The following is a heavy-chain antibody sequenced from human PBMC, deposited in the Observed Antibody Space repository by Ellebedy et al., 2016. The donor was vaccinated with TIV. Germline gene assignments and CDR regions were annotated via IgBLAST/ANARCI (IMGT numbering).Heavy chain of an antibody. Sequence: KVSCKGSGYSFTSYWIGWVSQMPGKGLEWMGIIYPGDSDTRYSPSFQGQVTISADKSISTAYLQWSSLKASDTAMYYCARHTYCGGDCYFPGYWGQGTLVTVSS. V-gene: IGHV5-51*01. J-gene: IGHJ4*02. CDR1: GYSFTSYW. CDR2: IYPGDSDT. CDR3: ARHTYCGGDCYFPGY. D-gene: IGHD2-21*02.